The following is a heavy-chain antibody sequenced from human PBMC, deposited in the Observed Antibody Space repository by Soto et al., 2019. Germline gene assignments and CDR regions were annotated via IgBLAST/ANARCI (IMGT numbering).Heavy chain of an antibody. CDR1: GFTFSSYA. CDR2: ISGSGGSA. CDR3: AKALYSAWPTLGV. D-gene: IGHD2-15*01. J-gene: IGHJ4*02. Sequence: EVQLLESGGRLVQPGGSLRLSCAASGFTFSSYAMSWVRQAPGKGLEWVSAISGSGGSAYYADSVKGRFTISRDNSKNTLYLQMNSLRAEDTAVYYCAKALYSAWPTLGVGGQGTLVTVSS. V-gene: IGHV3-23*01.